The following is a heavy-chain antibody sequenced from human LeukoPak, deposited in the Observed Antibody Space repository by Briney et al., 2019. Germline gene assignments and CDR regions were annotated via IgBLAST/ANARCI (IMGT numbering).Heavy chain of an antibody. V-gene: IGHV3-9*01. CDR2: ISWNSVSV. CDR1: GFTFDDYG. Sequence: GGSLRLSCAASGFTFDDYGMHWVRQAPGKGLEWVSGISWNSVSVGYGDSVKGRSTISRDNAKNSLYLQMNSLRVEDTALYYCAKSDRGYSYGPFEYWGQGTLVTVSS. D-gene: IGHD5-18*01. J-gene: IGHJ4*02. CDR3: AKSDRGYSYGPFEY.